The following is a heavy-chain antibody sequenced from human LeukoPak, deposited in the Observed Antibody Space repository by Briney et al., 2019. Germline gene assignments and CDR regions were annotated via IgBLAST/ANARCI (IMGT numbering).Heavy chain of an antibody. D-gene: IGHD3-10*01. Sequence: SETLSLTCAVYGGSFSGYYWSWIRQPPGKGLEWIGEINHSGSTNYNPSLRSRVATSVDTSKNQFSLKLSSVTAADTAVYFCARSGPYYYHYLDVWGRGTTVTVSS. J-gene: IGHJ6*03. CDR1: GGSFSGYY. CDR3: ARSGPYYYHYLDV. CDR2: INHSGST. V-gene: IGHV4-34*01.